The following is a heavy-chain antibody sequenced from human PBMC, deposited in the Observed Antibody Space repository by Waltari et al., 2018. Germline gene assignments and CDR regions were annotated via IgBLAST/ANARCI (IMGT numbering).Heavy chain of an antibody. CDR3: ARLPRGSVIIGAFDI. D-gene: IGHD3-22*01. CDR1: GDSIRSHF. Sequence: VQLQESGPGLVKPSETLSLRCNVSGDSIRSHFWSWIRQAPGKGLEWIGRMYFSGTKDYHPSLKSRVAISIDTSKNHFSLNLRSVTAADTAIYYCARLPRGSVIIGAFDIWGQGTQVTVSS. V-gene: IGHV4-4*07. J-gene: IGHJ3*02. CDR2: MYFSGTK.